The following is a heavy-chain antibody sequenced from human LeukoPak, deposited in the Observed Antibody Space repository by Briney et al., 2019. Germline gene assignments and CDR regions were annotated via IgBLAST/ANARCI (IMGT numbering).Heavy chain of an antibody. CDR2: ITNSGSTI. D-gene: IGHD3-9*01. Sequence: AGGSLRLSCAASGFTFSDYNMNWVRQAPGKGLEWGSYITNSGSTIHYADSVRGRFTISRDNAKNSLYLQMKSLRAEDTAVYYCARSIGLTGGGVDVWGQGTTVTVSS. V-gene: IGHV3-11*01. CDR1: GFTFSDYN. CDR3: ARSIGLTGGGVDV. J-gene: IGHJ6*02.